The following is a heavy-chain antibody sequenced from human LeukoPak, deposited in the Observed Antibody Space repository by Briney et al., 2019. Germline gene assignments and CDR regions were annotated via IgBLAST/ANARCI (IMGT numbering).Heavy chain of an antibody. CDR2: IYSSGDT. J-gene: IGHJ4*02. Sequence: SEALSLPCTVSGGSINSRSYYWGWIRQPPGHGLERIGSIYSSGDTYYNPSLRSRVTISVDTSKNQFSLKLRSVTSADTAVYFCARRRSYGEEFDYWGQGTLVTVSS. D-gene: IGHD3-16*01. V-gene: IGHV4-39*01. CDR3: ARRRSYGEEFDY. CDR1: GGSINSRSYY.